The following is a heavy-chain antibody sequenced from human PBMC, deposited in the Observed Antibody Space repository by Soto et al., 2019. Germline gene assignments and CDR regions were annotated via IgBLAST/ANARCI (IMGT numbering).Heavy chain of an antibody. CDR3: AKGGRQWLVTSDFNY. CDR2: VSQDGRNT. V-gene: IGHV3-30*18. CDR1: GFTFSALP. Sequence: RRLGFGGGGVHLGGSRRLPCQASGFTFSALPMHWSGQAPGKGLEGVAVVSQDGRNTHYADPVKGRFTISRDSSKNTVSLEMTSLRAEDTAVYYCAKGGRQWLVTSDFNYWGQGALVTVSS. J-gene: IGHJ4*02. D-gene: IGHD6-19*01.